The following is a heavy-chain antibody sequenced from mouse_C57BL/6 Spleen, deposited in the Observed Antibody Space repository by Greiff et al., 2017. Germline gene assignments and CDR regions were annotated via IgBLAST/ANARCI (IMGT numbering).Heavy chain of an antibody. CDR3: AGCDYCSSEDFDY. Sequence: QVQLQQSGAELARPGASVKMSCKASGYTFTSYTMNWVKQRPGQGLEWIGYINPSSGYTKYNQKFKDKATLTADKSSSTAYMQLSSLTSVDSAVYYCAGCDYCSSEDFDYWGQVTTLTVSS. CDR1: GYTFTSYT. V-gene: IGHV1-4*01. J-gene: IGHJ2*01. CDR2: INPSSGYT. D-gene: IGHD1-1*01.